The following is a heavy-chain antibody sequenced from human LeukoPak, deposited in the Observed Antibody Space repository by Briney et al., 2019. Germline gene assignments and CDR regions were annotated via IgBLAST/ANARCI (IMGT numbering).Heavy chain of an antibody. J-gene: IGHJ4*02. D-gene: IGHD1-26*01. CDR2: IKDDGSET. V-gene: IGHV3-7*01. CDR3: AKGGSYPIDY. Sequence: PGGSLRLSCAASRFTFSNYWMAWVRQAPGKGLEWVANIKDDGSETYYVASVKGRFTISRDNAKNTLYLQMNSLRAEDTAVYYCAKGGSYPIDYWGQGALVTVSS. CDR1: RFTFSNYW.